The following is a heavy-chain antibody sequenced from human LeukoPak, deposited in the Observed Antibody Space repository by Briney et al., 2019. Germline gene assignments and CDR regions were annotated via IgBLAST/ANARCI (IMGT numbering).Heavy chain of an antibody. Sequence: ASVKVSCKASGYTFTGYYMHWVRQAPGQGLEWMGWINPNSGGTNYAQKFQGRVIMTRDTSISTAYMELSRLRSDDAAVYYCARVGGIYCSSTSCYRWYDYWGQGTLVTVSS. D-gene: IGHD2-2*02. CDR1: GYTFTGYY. CDR3: ARVGGIYCSSTSCYRWYDY. V-gene: IGHV1-2*02. CDR2: INPNSGGT. J-gene: IGHJ4*02.